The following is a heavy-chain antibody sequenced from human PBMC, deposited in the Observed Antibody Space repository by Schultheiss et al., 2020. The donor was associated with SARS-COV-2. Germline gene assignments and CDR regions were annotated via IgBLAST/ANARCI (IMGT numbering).Heavy chain of an antibody. D-gene: IGHD1-26*01. Sequence: ASVKVSCKASGYTFTSYAMHWVRQAPGQRLEWMGWINAGNGNTKYSQKFQGRVTMTTDTSTSTAYMELRSLRSDDTAVYYCAREDEVGYFQHWGQGTLVTVSS. CDR2: INAGNGNT. V-gene: IGHV1-3*01. J-gene: IGHJ1*01. CDR1: GYTFTSYA. CDR3: AREDEVGYFQH.